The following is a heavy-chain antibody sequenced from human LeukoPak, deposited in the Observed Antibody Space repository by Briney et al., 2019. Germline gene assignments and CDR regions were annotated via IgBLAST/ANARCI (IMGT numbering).Heavy chain of an antibody. J-gene: IGHJ6*03. D-gene: IGHD3-10*01. Sequence: SETLSLTRTVSGGSISSYYWSWIRQPPGKGLEWIGYIYYSGGTNYNPSPKSRVTISVDTSKNQFSLKLSSVTAAATAVYYCAGGRRDSGSYGSFVYYYYYYMDVWGKGTTVTVSS. CDR1: GGSISSYY. V-gene: IGHV4-59*01. CDR2: IYYSGGT. CDR3: AGGRRDSGSYGSFVYYYYYYMDV.